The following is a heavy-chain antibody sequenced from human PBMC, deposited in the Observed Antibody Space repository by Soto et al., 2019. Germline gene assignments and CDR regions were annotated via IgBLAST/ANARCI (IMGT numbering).Heavy chain of an antibody. Sequence: ASVKVSCKASGYIFASYYMHWVRQAPRQGLEWVGLINPSGGTTMYAQKFQGRVTMTGDTSTSTVYMELSSLRSGDTAVYYCARDPPASIAVLPAASEHYWGQGTLVTVSS. J-gene: IGHJ4*02. CDR1: GYIFASYY. V-gene: IGHV1-46*01. D-gene: IGHD2-2*01. CDR3: ARDPPASIAVLPAASEHY. CDR2: INPSGGTT.